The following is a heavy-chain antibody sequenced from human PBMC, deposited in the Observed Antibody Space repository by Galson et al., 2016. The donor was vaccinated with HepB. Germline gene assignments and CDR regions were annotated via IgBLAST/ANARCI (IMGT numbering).Heavy chain of an antibody. CDR1: GXTFSSYX. D-gene: IGHD3-10*01. CDR3: ARDGAHYGSGGYYRWMDYGMDV. V-gene: IGHV3-33*01. Sequence: RLSCAASGXTFSSYXXHWVRXAPGKGLEXXXVIWDDGSNKYYADSVKGRFTISRDNSKNTLYLQMNSLRAEDTAVYYCARDGAHYGSGGYYRWMDYGMDVWXQGTTVTVSS. J-gene: IGHJ6*02. CDR2: IWDDGSNK.